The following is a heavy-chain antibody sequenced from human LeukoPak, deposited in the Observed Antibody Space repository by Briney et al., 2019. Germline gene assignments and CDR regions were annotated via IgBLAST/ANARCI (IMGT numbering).Heavy chain of an antibody. CDR3: ARISTGYYYFDY. Sequence: GGSLRLSCAASGFTFSDYYMSWIRQAPGKGLEWVSYISSSSYTNYADSVKGRFTISRDNAKNSLSLQMNSLRAEDTAVYYCARISTGYYYFDYWGQGTLVTVSS. CDR1: GFTFSDYY. V-gene: IGHV3-11*06. CDR2: ISSSSYT. J-gene: IGHJ4*02. D-gene: IGHD3-22*01.